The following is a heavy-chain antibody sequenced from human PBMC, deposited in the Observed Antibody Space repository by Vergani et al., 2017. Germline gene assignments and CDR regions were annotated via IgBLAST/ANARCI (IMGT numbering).Heavy chain of an antibody. J-gene: IGHJ4*02. CDR1: GGSISSSSYS. CDR3: AVAFRGVSPLNFDY. D-gene: IGHD3-10*01. CDR2: IYYSGST. Sequence: QLQLQESGPGLVKPSETLSLTCTVSGGSISSSSYSWGWIRQPPGKGLEWSGRIYYSGSTYYNPSLKSRVTISVDTYKNQFSLKLSAVTAADTAVYYCAVAFRGVSPLNFDYWGQGTLVTVSS. V-gene: IGHV4-39*07.